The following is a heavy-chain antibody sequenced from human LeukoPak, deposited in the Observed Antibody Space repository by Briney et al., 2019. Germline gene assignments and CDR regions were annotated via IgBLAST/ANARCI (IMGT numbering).Heavy chain of an antibody. CDR1: GFTFSNYW. CDR3: ARVIGSYGDSAY. V-gene: IGHV3-48*04. CDR2: ISSTSSAI. Sequence: GGSLRLSCAASGFTFSNYWMSWVRQAPGKGLVWLSYISSTSSAIYYADSLKGRFTISRDNAKNSLYLQMDSLRAEDTAVYYCARVIGSYGDSAYWGQGTLVTVSS. J-gene: IGHJ4*02. D-gene: IGHD3-16*01.